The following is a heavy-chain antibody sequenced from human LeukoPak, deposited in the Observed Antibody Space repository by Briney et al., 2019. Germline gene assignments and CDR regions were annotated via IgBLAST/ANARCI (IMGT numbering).Heavy chain of an antibody. Sequence: SETLSLACTVSGGSISSTFYYWGWIRQPPGKGLEWIGTIYYSGSTYYNPALKSRVFMSVDTSKNQFSLKLSSVTAADTAVYYCARHVGSWGQFDYWGQGTLVTVSS. CDR2: IYYSGST. J-gene: IGHJ4*02. D-gene: IGHD7-27*01. CDR1: GGSISSTFYY. CDR3: ARHVGSWGQFDY. V-gene: IGHV4-39*01.